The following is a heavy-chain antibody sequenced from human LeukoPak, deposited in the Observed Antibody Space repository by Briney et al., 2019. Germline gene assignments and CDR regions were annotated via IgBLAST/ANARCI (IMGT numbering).Heavy chain of an antibody. V-gene: IGHV3-7*01. D-gene: IGHD3-22*01. J-gene: IGHJ4*02. CDR3: AGGQTYYYDTSGHYPLDY. CDR2: IKQDGSEK. Sequence: GGSLRLSCAASGFTFSTYWMTWVRHAPGKGLEWVANIKQDGSEKYYVDSVKGRFTISRDNAKNSLYLQMNSLRAEDTAVYYCAGGQTYYYDTSGHYPLDYWGQGTLVTVSS. CDR1: GFTFSTYW.